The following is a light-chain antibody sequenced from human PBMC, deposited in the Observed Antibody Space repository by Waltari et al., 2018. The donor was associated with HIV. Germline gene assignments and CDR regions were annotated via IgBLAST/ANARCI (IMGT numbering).Light chain of an antibody. CDR1: TSNIGRNT. J-gene: IGLJ2*01. CDR3: ASWDDSLNGPV. CDR2: GKN. V-gene: IGLV1-44*01. Sequence: SGTPEQRVTISCSGTTSNIGRNTVSWFQQFPGTAPKVLIYGKNQRPSGVPDRFSGSKSGTSASLAISGLQSEDEADYYCASWDDSLNGPVFGGGTKLTVV.